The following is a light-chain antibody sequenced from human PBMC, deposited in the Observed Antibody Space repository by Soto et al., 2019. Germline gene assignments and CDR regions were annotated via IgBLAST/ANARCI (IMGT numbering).Light chain of an antibody. CDR1: QSISSL. V-gene: IGKV1-39*01. Sequence: DIQMTQSPSSLSASVGDKVTISCRASQSISSLLNWYQQKPGKAPKLLIYAASRLQSGVPSRFSGSGSGTDFNLAISSLQPEYFATYYCQQSYNTPSTFGQGTRLEIK. CDR3: QQSYNTPST. CDR2: AAS. J-gene: IGKJ5*01.